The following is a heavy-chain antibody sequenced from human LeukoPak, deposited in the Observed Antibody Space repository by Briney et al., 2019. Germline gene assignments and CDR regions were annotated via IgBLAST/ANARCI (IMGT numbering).Heavy chain of an antibody. V-gene: IGHV3-30*02. D-gene: IGHD2-15*01. Sequence: GGSLRLSCAASGFTFSSFGMHWVRQAPGKGLEWVAFIRYDGSTKHYAASVKGRSTFSRDNSKNTLYLQMNSLRAEDTAVYYCAKSVVVAATYPLWGQGTLVTVSS. CDR3: AKSVVVAATYPL. CDR2: IRYDGSTK. J-gene: IGHJ4*02. CDR1: GFTFSSFG.